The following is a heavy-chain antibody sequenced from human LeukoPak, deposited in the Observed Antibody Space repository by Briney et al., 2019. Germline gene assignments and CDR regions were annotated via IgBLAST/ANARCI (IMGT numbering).Heavy chain of an antibody. CDR2: FDPEDGET. Sequence: GASVRVSCKVSGYRLIELAMHWVRQAPGKGLEWMGGFDPEDGETIYARKFQGRVNMSEDTTTDTAYLELSSLKSDDTAVYYCATPASDLSLDYWGEGTLVTVSS. CDR1: GYRLIELA. V-gene: IGHV1-24*01. J-gene: IGHJ4*02. CDR3: ATPASDLSLDY.